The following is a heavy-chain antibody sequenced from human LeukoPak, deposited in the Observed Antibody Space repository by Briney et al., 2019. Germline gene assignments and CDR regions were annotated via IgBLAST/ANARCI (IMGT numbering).Heavy chain of an antibody. V-gene: IGHV3-21*01. CDR3: ARDPSVIAVAGPVDY. CDR2: ISSSSSYI. D-gene: IGHD6-19*01. CDR1: GFTFSSYS. Sequence: AGGSLRFSCAASGFTFSSYSMNWVRQAPGKGLEWVSSISSSSSYIYYADSVKGRFTISRDNAKNSLYLQMNSLRAEDTAVYYCARDPSVIAVAGPVDYWGQGTLVTVSS. J-gene: IGHJ4*02.